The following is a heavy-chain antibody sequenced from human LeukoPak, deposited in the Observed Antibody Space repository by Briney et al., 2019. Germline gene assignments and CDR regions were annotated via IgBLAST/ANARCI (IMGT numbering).Heavy chain of an antibody. CDR2: IKQDGSEK. D-gene: IGHD3-22*01. Sequence: PGGYLRLSCAASGFTFSRYWMSWVRQAPGKGLEWVGNIKQDGSEKFYVDSVKGRFTISRDNAKKPLYLQMNSLRADDTAVYFCARGDYYDSSGFYTDAFDIWGQGTMVTVSS. V-gene: IGHV3-7*01. J-gene: IGHJ3*02. CDR3: ARGDYYDSSGFYTDAFDI. CDR1: GFTFSRYW.